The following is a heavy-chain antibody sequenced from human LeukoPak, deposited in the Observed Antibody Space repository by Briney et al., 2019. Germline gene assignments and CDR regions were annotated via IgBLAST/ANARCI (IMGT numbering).Heavy chain of an antibody. CDR2: INHSGST. J-gene: IGHJ4*02. CDR1: GGSISSYY. D-gene: IGHD3-10*01. CDR3: ARGAITMVRGVRFDY. Sequence: SETLSLTCTVSGGSISSYYWSWIRQPPGKGLEWIGEINHSGSTNYNPSLKSRVTISVDTSKNQFSLKLSSVTAADTAVYYCARGAITMVRGVRFDYWGQGTLVTVSS. V-gene: IGHV4-34*01.